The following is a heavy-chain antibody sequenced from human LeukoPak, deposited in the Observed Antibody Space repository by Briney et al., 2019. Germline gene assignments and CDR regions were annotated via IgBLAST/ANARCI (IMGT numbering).Heavy chain of an antibody. J-gene: IGHJ5*02. Sequence: ASVKVSCKASGYTFTGYYMHWVRQAPGQGLEWMGWINPNSGGTHYTQKFQDRVTMTRDTSITTAYMELSSLRFDDTAVYYCAREGAAAENVNWFDPWGQGTLVTVSS. CDR1: GYTFTGYY. V-gene: IGHV1-2*02. CDR3: AREGAAAENVNWFDP. D-gene: IGHD6-25*01. CDR2: INPNSGGT.